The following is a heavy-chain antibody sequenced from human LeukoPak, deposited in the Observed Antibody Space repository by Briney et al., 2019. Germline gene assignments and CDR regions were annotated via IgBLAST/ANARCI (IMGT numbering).Heavy chain of an antibody. CDR1: GGSISSSNW. D-gene: IGHD3-3*01. CDR3: ARGLPRYYDFWSGNNWFDP. J-gene: IGHJ5*02. CDR2: IYHSGST. Sequence: NPSGTLSLTCAVSGGSISSSNWWSWVRQPPGKGLEWIGEIYHSGSTNYNPSLKSRVTISVDTSKNQFSLKLSSVTAADTAVYYCARGLPRYYDFWSGNNWFDPWGQGTLVTVSS. V-gene: IGHV4-4*02.